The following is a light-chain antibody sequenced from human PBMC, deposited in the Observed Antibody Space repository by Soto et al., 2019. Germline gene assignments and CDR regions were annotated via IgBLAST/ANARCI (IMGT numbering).Light chain of an antibody. CDR1: QDISSR. Sequence: DIEMTQFPSSVSASVGDRVTITCRASQDISSRLAWYQQKPGKAPQILMYATSRSHNGVPSRFSGSGSGTDFTLTISSLQSEDFATYYYQQGKSFPYTFGGGTKVEIK. CDR2: ATS. J-gene: IGKJ4*01. CDR3: QQGKSFPYT. V-gene: IGKV1-12*01.